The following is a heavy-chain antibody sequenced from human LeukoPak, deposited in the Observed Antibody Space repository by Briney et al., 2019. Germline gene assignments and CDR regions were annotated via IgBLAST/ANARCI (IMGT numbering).Heavy chain of an antibody. J-gene: IGHJ4*02. Sequence: GASVKVSCKASGYTFTSYGISWVRQAPGQGLEWMGWISAYNGNTNYAQKLQGRVTMATDTSTSTAYMELRSLRSDDTAVYYCAREMNDSSGYYYDYWGQGTLVTVSS. D-gene: IGHD3-22*01. CDR2: ISAYNGNT. CDR1: GYTFTSYG. CDR3: AREMNDSSGYYYDY. V-gene: IGHV1-18*01.